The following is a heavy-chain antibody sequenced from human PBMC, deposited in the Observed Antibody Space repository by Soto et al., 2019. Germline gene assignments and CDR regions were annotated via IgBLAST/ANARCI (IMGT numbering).Heavy chain of an antibody. Sequence: EVPLVESGGGLVQPGRSLRLSCAASGFTFDDYAMHWVRQAPGKGLEWVSGISWNSGSIGYADSVKGRFTISRDNAKNSLYLQMNSLRAEDTALYYCAKDGYNFFYYFDYWGQGTLVTVSS. J-gene: IGHJ4*02. V-gene: IGHV3-9*01. D-gene: IGHD5-12*01. CDR3: AKDGYNFFYYFDY. CDR1: GFTFDDYA. CDR2: ISWNSGSI.